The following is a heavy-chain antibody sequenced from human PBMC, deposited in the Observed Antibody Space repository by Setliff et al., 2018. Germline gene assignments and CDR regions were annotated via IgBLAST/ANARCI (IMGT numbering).Heavy chain of an antibody. V-gene: IGHV4-34*01. CDR2: INHRGST. CDR1: GDSFSDYY. D-gene: IGHD3-10*01. J-gene: IGHJ6*02. Sequence: PSETLSLTCAVYGDSFSDYYWSWIRRPPGKGLEWIEEINHRGSTNYNPSLMSRVTISVDTSRNQFSLKLRSVTAADTAVYYCARLSWDGLRYYGLDVWGQGATVTVSS. CDR3: ARLSWDGLRYYGLDV.